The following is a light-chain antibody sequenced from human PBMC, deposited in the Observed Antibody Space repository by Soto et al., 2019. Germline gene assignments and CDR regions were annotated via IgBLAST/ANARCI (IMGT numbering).Light chain of an antibody. CDR2: EVN. J-gene: IGLJ1*01. Sequence: QSVLTQPRSASGSPGQSVAISCTGTSSDVGGYNYVSWYQQHPGKAPKLMIYEVNKRPSGVPDRFSGSKSGNTASLTVSGLQAEDEADYYCSSYAGSGNVFGTGTKVTVL. V-gene: IGLV2-8*01. CDR1: SSDVGGYNY. CDR3: SSYAGSGNV.